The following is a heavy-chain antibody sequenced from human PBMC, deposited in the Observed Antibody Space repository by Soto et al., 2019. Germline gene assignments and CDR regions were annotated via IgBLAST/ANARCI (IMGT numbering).Heavy chain of an antibody. D-gene: IGHD6-13*01. Sequence: PGESLKISCXCSGYTFSNFWIGWVRQLPGQGLEWMGIIYPGDHETRYSPSFLGKVTISAETSINTAYLQWSSLEASDSAFYFCARSPRSSPYFDFWGQGALVTVSS. CDR2: IYPGDHET. J-gene: IGHJ4*02. CDR1: GYTFSNFW. CDR3: ARSPRSSPYFDF. V-gene: IGHV5-51*01.